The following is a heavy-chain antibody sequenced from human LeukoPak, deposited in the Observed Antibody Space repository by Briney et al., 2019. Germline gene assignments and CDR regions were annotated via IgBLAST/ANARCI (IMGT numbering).Heavy chain of an antibody. CDR3: ARDIVASVYYDSSGYSAFDY. CDR1: GFTFSSYS. CDR2: ISSSSSYI. Sequence: GGSLRLSCAASGFTFSSYSMNWVRQAPGKGLEWVSSISSSSSYIYYADSVKGRFTISRANAKNSLYLQMNSLRAEDTAVYYCARDIVASVYYDSSGYSAFDYWGQGTLVTVSA. D-gene: IGHD3-22*01. V-gene: IGHV3-21*01. J-gene: IGHJ4*02.